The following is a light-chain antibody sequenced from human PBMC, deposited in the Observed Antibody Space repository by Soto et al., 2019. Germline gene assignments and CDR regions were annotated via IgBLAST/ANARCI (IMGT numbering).Light chain of an antibody. CDR2: DAS. J-gene: IGKJ3*01. CDR3: QQRSNWHPFT. V-gene: IGKV3-11*01. Sequence: EIVLTQSPATLSLSPGERATLSCRASQSVSSYLAWYQQKPVQAPRLLIYDASNRATGIPARFSGSGSGTDFTLTISSLEPEDFAVYYCQQRSNWHPFTFGPGTKVDIK. CDR1: QSVSSY.